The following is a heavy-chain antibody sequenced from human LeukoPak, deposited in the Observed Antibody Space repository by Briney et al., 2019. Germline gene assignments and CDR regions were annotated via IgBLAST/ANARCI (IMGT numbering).Heavy chain of an antibody. Sequence: GGTLRLSCAASGFTFSNFGMSWVRQAPGKGLEWVSVISGSGGSTYYADFVKGRFTISRDNSKNTLYLQMNSLRAEDTAVYYCAKVVYGSGSYPAFDIWGQGTMVTVSS. D-gene: IGHD3-10*01. CDR1: GFTFSNFG. CDR2: ISGSGGST. V-gene: IGHV3-23*01. CDR3: AKVVYGSGSYPAFDI. J-gene: IGHJ3*02.